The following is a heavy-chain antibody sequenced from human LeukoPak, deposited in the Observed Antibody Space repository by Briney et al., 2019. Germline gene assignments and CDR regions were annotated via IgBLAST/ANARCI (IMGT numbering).Heavy chain of an antibody. J-gene: IGHJ4*02. CDR3: ARAWGLEDY. CDR2: IYYSGST. V-gene: IGHV4-59*01. CDR1: GGSISSYY. Sequence: PSETLSLTCTDSGGSISSYYWSWIRQPPGKGLEWIGYIYYSGSTNYNPSLKSRVTISVDTSKNQFSLKLSSVTAADTAVYYCARAWGLEDYWGQGTLVTVSS. D-gene: IGHD3-16*01.